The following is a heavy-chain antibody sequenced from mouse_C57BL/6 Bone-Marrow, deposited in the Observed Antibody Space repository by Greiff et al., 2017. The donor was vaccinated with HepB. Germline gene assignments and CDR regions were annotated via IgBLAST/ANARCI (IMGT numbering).Heavy chain of an antibody. J-gene: IGHJ4*01. CDR3: ARGWLLRPYAMDY. V-gene: IGHV1-69*01. Sequence: QVQLQQSGAELVMPGASVKLSCKASGYTFTSYWMHWVKQRPGQGLEWIGEIDPSDSYTNYNQKFKGKSTLTVDKSSSTAYMQLSSLTSEDSAVYYCARGWLLRPYAMDYWGQGTSVTVSS. CDR2: IDPSDSYT. D-gene: IGHD2-3*01. CDR1: GYTFTSYW.